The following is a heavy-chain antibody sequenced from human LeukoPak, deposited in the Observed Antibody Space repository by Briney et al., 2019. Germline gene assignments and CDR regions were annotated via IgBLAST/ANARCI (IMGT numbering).Heavy chain of an antibody. D-gene: IGHD6-13*01. CDR2: INPNSGGT. CDR1: GYTFTGYY. CDR3: ASYKYSSSWLFDY. V-gene: IGHV1-2*02. J-gene: IGHJ4*02. Sequence: GASVKVSCKASGYTFTGYYMHWVRQAPGHGLEWMGWINPNSGGTNYAQKFQGRVTMTRDTSISTAYMELSRLRSDDTAVYYCASYKYSSSWLFDYWGQGTLVTVSS.